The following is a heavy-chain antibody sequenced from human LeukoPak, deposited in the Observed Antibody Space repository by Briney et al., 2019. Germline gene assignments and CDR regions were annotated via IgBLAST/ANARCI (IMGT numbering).Heavy chain of an antibody. Sequence: SETLSLTCTVSGCSISSSSYYWGWLPQPPGKGLEWIGSIYYSGSTYYNPSLKSRVTISVDTSKNQFSLKLSSVTAADTAVYYCARDQSLAEVWGQGTMVTVSS. CDR3: ARDQSLAEV. CDR1: GCSISSSSYY. V-gene: IGHV4-39*07. J-gene: IGHJ3*01. CDR2: IYYSGST.